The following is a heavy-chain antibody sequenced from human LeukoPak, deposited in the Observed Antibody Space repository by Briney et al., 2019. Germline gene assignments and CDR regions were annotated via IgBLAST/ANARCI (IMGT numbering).Heavy chain of an antibody. J-gene: IGHJ4*02. CDR1: GGSISSSSYY. D-gene: IGHD2-15*01. V-gene: IGHV4-39*07. Sequence: SETLSLTCTVSGGSISSSSYYWGWIRQPPGKGLEWIGSIYYSGSTYYNPSLKSRVTISVDTSKNQFSLKLSSVTAADTAVYYCAREGGPYCSGGSCYPYFDYWGQGTLVTVSS. CDR2: IYYSGST. CDR3: AREGGPYCSGGSCYPYFDY.